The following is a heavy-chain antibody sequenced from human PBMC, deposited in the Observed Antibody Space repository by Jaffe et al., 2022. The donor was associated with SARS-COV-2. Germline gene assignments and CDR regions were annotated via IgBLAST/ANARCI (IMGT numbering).Heavy chain of an antibody. CDR1: GYTFTSYY. Sequence: QVQLVQSGAEVKKPGASVKVSCKASGYTFTSYYMHWVRQAPGQGLEWMGIINPSGGSTSYAQKFQGRVTMTRDTSTSTVYMELSSLRSEDTAVYYCARPYSSSSGYYYYGMDVWGQGTTVTVSS. J-gene: IGHJ6*02. CDR2: INPSGGST. D-gene: IGHD6-6*01. CDR3: ARPYSSSSGYYYYGMDV. V-gene: IGHV1-46*01.